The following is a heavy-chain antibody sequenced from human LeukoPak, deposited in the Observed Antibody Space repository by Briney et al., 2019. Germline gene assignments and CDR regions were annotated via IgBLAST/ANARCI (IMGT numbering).Heavy chain of an antibody. J-gene: IGHJ5*02. CDR2: IYYSGST. V-gene: IGHV4-59*12. D-gene: IGHD3-10*01. CDR3: ARDLITMVRGVIIRNWFDP. Sequence: SETLSLTCTVSGGSISSYYWSWIRQPPGKGLEWIGYIYYSGSTNYNPSLKSRVTISVDASKNQFSLKLSSVTAADTAVYYCARDLITMVRGVIIRNWFDPWGQGTLVTVSS. CDR1: GGSISSYY.